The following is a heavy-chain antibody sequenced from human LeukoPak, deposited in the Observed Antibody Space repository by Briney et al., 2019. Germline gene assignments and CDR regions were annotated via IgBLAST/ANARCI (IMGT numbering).Heavy chain of an antibody. D-gene: IGHD5-24*01. CDR3: ARAGNRDDYGDY. CDR1: GYSFTGYY. V-gene: IGHV1-2*02. Sequence: ASVKLSCKASGYSFTGYYMHWVRQAPGQGLEWMGWINSNSGDTKYSQKFQVTGTMTRDTSISTAYMELSRLTSDDSAEAECARAGNRDDYGDYWGQGTLVSVSS. CDR2: INSNSGDT. J-gene: IGHJ4*02.